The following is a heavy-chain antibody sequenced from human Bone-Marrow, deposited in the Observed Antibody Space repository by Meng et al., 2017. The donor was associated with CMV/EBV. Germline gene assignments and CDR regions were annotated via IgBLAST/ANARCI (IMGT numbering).Heavy chain of an antibody. CDR3: SSENSTFDY. CDR1: GDRVSSNSAA. CDR2: TYYRSNWYN. J-gene: IGHJ4*02. V-gene: IGHV6-1*01. Sequence: SQTPSLPRAISGDRVSSNSAAWNWIRQSPSRGLEWLGRTYYRSNWYNDYAVSAKSRITINLDTSKNQFTLQLNSVTPEYTAVYYCSSENSTFDYWGQGTLVTVSS. D-gene: IGHD2/OR15-2a*01.